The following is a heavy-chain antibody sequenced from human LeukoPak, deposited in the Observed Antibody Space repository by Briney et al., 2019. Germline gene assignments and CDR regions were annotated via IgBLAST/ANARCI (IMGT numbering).Heavy chain of an antibody. Sequence: GGSLRLSCAASGFTFGTYFMHWVRQAPGKGLEWVADIASDGSRTFYVESVKGRFTISRDNSKNTLYLQMNSLRAEDTAVYFCARERQDTILHSGAFDIWGQGTMVTVSS. V-gene: IGHV3-30-3*01. CDR2: IASDGSRT. J-gene: IGHJ3*02. CDR1: GFTFGTYF. D-gene: IGHD2-21*01. CDR3: ARERQDTILHSGAFDI.